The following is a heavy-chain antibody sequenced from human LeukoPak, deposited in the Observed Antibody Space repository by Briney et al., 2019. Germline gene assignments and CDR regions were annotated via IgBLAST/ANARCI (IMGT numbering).Heavy chain of an antibody. J-gene: IGHJ4*02. D-gene: IGHD6-13*01. Sequence: PSETLSLTCAVSGGSISSSNWWNWIRQHPGKGLEWIGYIYYSGSTYYNPSLKSRVTISIDTSKDQFSLKLSSVTAADTAVYYCARGGSWYGSLVYWGQGALVTVSS. V-gene: IGHV4-31*11. CDR2: IYYSGST. CDR3: ARGGSWYGSLVY. CDR1: GGSISSSNW.